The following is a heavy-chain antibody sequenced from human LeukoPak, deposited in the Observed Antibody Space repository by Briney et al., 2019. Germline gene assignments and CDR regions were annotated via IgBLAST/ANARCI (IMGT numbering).Heavy chain of an antibody. D-gene: IGHD2-2*01. V-gene: IGHV1-18*01. CDR1: GYTFTSYG. CDR3: ARVFGCSSVYCYNWFDP. CDR2: ISAYNGNT. Sequence: ASVKVSCKASGYTFTSYGISWVRQAPGQGLEWMGWISAYNGNTNYAQKLQGRVTITADESTSTAYMELSSLRSEDTAVYYCARVFGCSSVYCYNWFDPWGQGTLVTVSS. J-gene: IGHJ5*02.